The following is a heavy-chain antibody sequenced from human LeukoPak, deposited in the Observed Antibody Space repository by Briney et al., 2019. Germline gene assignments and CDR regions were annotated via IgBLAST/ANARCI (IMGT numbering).Heavy chain of an antibody. CDR1: GFTFSSYA. CDR2: ISGSGRNT. D-gene: IGHD3-22*01. J-gene: IGHJ4*02. V-gene: IGHV3-23*01. Sequence: GGSLRLSCAASGFTFSSYAMNWVRQAPVKGLEWVSTISGSGRNTYYADSVKGRFTISRDNSKNTLYLQMNSLRAEDTALYYCATNYYDSSGYFPEFDYSGQGALVSVSS. CDR3: ATNYYDSSGYFPEFDY.